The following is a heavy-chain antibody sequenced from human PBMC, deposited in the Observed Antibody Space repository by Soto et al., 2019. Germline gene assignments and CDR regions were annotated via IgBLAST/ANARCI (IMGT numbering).Heavy chain of an antibody. CDR1: GGSISSGDYY. J-gene: IGHJ5*02. D-gene: IGHD2-2*01. CDR2: IYYSGST. Sequence: SETLSLTCTVSGGSISSGDYYWSWIRQPPGKGLEWIGSIYYSGSTYYNPSLKSRVTISVDTSKNQFSLKLSSVTAADTAVYYCARRIVVPAADNWFDPWGQGTLVTVSS. CDR3: ARRIVVPAADNWFDP. V-gene: IGHV4-39*01.